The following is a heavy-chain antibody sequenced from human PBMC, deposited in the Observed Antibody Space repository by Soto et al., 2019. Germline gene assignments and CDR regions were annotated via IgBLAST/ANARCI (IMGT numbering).Heavy chain of an antibody. J-gene: IGHJ6*02. Sequence: QVQLVESGGGVVQPGRSLRLSCAASGFTFSSYAMHWVRQAPGKGLEWVAVISYDGSNKYYADSVKGRFTISRDNSKNTLYLQMNSLRAEDTAVYYCAREYYDSSGYKDYYYYGMDVWGQGNTVNVSS. D-gene: IGHD3-22*01. CDR2: ISYDGSNK. CDR1: GFTFSSYA. CDR3: AREYYDSSGYKDYYYYGMDV. V-gene: IGHV3-30-3*01.